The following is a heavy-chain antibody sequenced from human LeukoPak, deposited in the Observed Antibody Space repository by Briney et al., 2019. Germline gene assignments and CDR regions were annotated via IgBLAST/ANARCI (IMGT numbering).Heavy chain of an antibody. D-gene: IGHD3-10*01. CDR2: ISGSGGST. Sequence: GGSLRLSCAASGFTFSSYAMSWVRQAPGKGLEWVSAISGSGGSTYYADSVKGRFTISRDNSKNTLYLQMNSLRAEDTAVYYCAKVSIKYYYGSGSYPFDYWGQGTLVTVSS. J-gene: IGHJ4*02. CDR3: AKVSIKYYYGSGSYPFDY. CDR1: GFTFSSYA. V-gene: IGHV3-23*01.